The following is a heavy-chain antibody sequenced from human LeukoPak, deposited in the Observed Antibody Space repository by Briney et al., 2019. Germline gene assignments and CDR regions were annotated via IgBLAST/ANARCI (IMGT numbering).Heavy chain of an antibody. D-gene: IGHD1-26*01. CDR2: IYYSGGT. J-gene: IGHJ4*02. Sequence: KPSETLSLTCTVSGGSISSYYWSWIRQPPGKVLEWIGYIYYSGGTNYNPSLKSRVTISVDTSKNQFSLKLSSATAADTAVYYCARGGISGSYGYWGQGTLVTVSS. V-gene: IGHV4-59*01. CDR1: GGSISSYY. CDR3: ARGGISGSYGY.